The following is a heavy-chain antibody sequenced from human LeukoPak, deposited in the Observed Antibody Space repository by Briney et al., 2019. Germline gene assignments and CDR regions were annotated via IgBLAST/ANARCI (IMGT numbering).Heavy chain of an antibody. J-gene: IGHJ4*02. CDR1: GFTFSSYA. Sequence: GSLRLSCAASGFTFSSYAMSWVRQAPGKGLEWVSAISGSGGSTYYADSVKGRFTISRDNSKNTLYLQMNSLRAEDTAVYYCARLGDSSGYPDYWGQGTLVTVSS. CDR3: ARLGDSSGYPDY. V-gene: IGHV3-23*01. CDR2: ISGSGGST. D-gene: IGHD3-22*01.